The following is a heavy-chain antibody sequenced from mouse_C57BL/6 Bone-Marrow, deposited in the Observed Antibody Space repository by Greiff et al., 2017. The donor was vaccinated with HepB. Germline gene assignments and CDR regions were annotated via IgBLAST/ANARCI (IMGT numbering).Heavy chain of an antibody. V-gene: IGHV5-12*01. CDR1: GFTFSDYY. J-gene: IGHJ3*01. CDR3: ARQFLLGFAY. Sequence: DVQLQQSGGGLVQPGGSLKLSCAASGFTFSDYYMYWVRQTPEKRLEWVAYISNGGGSTYYPDTVKGRFTISRDNAKNTLYLQMSRLKSEDTAMYYCARQFLLGFAYWGQGTLVTVSA. CDR2: ISNGGGST.